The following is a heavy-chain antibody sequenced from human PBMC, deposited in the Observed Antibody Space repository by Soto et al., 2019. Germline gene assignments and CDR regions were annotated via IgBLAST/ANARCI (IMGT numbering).Heavy chain of an antibody. CDR3: ARGVPYYYNTSGSPFDY. CDR1: GGTYRSYG. J-gene: IGHJ4*02. D-gene: IGHD3-22*01. CDR2: IIPLFGTT. Sequence: QVQLVQSGAEVKKPGSSVKVSCKASGGTYRSYGINWVRQAPGQGLEWMGGIIPLFGTTNYAQKFQGRVTITADESTSTAYIELSSLRSEDTAVYYCARGVPYYYNTSGSPFDYWGQGTLVTVSS. V-gene: IGHV1-69*01.